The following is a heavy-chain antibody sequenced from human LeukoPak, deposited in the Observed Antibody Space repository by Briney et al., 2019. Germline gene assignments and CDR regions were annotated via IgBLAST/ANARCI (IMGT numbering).Heavy chain of an antibody. CDR1: GGSFSGYY. CDR2: INHSGST. Sequence: SETLSLTCAVYGGSFSGYYWSWIRQPPGKGLEWIGEINHSGSTNYNPSLKSRVTISVDKSKNQFSLKLSSVTAADTAVYYCARSGGYFNFDYWGQGTLVTVSS. CDR3: ARSGGYFNFDY. V-gene: IGHV4-34*01. J-gene: IGHJ4*02. D-gene: IGHD3-10*01.